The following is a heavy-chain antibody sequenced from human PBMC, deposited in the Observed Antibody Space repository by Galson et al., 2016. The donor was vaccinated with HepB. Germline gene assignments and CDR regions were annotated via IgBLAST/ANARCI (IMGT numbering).Heavy chain of an antibody. J-gene: IGHJ6*02. D-gene: IGHD3-10*01. CDR2: ISHRGTT. Sequence: LSLTCAVSGGSLSGYYWSWIRQSQGKGPEWIGEISHRGTTTYNPSLESRISISMATSKNEVYLKVTSVTAADTAVYYCARGGDTLYFGSGGPSYYSGMDVWGQGTTVTVSS. CDR1: GGSLSGYY. V-gene: IGHV4-34*10. CDR3: ARGGDTLYFGSGGPSYYSGMDV.